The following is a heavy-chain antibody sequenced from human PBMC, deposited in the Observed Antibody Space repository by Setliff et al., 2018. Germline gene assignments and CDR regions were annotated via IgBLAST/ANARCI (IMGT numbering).Heavy chain of an antibody. CDR1: GYSFTSYW. J-gene: IGHJ5*02. Sequence: GESLKISCKGSGYSFTSYWIGWVRQMPGKGLEWMGIIYPGDSDTRYSPSFQGQVTISADKSISTAYLQWSSLKASDTAMYYCARQRSSSSLTYNWFDPWGQGTLVTVSS. D-gene: IGHD6-6*01. CDR2: IYPGDSDT. CDR3: ARQRSSSSLTYNWFDP. V-gene: IGHV5-51*01.